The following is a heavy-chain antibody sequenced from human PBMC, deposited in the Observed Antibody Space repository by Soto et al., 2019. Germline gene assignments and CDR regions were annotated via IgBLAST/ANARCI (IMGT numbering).Heavy chain of an antibody. V-gene: IGHV1-8*01. J-gene: IGHJ5*02. CDR3: ARVPQIHYDFWSGYITAPSWFDP. CDR1: GYTFTSYD. D-gene: IGHD3-3*01. Sequence: ASVKVSCKASGYTFTSYDINWVRQATGQGLEWMGWMNPNSGNTGYAQKFQGRVTMTRNTSISTAYMELSSLRSEDTAVYYCARVPQIHYDFWSGYITAPSWFDPWGQGTLVTVPS. CDR2: MNPNSGNT.